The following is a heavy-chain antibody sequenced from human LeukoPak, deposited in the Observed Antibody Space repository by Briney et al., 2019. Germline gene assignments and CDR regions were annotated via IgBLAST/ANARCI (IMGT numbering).Heavy chain of an antibody. CDR2: ISGSGGST. J-gene: IGHJ4*02. V-gene: IGHV3-23*01. Sequence: GGSLRLSCAAPVFTFSSYAMSWVRQAPGKGLEWVSAISGSGGSTYYADSVKGRFTISRDNSKNTLYLQMNSLRAEDTAVYYCAKSGRRWELLRNYFDYWGQGTLVTVSS. CDR1: VFTFSSYA. D-gene: IGHD1-26*01. CDR3: AKSGRRWELLRNYFDY.